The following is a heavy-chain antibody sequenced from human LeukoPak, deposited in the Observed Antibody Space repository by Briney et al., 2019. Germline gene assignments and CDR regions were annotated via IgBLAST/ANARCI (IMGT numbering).Heavy chain of an antibody. CDR2: INHSGST. CDR3: ARRRFRSRYCTNGVCYGGFGY. D-gene: IGHD2-8*01. CDR1: GGSFSGYY. Sequence: SETLSLTCAGYGGSFSGYYWSWIRQPPGKGLEWIGEINHSGSTNYNPSLKSRVTISVDTSKNQFSLKLSSVTAADTAVYYCARRRFRSRYCTNGVCYGGFGYWGQGTLVTVSS. V-gene: IGHV4-34*01. J-gene: IGHJ4*02.